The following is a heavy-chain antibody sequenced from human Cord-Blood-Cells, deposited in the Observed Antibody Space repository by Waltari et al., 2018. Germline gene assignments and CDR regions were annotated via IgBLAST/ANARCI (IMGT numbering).Heavy chain of an antibody. D-gene: IGHD2-15*01. CDR3: ARGITIVVVVAATPEMGNYGMDV. CDR1: GGTFSSYA. V-gene: IGHV1-69*01. Sequence: QVQLVQSGAEVKKPGSSVKVSCKASGGTFSSYAISWVRQAPGQGLEWMGGIIPIFGTANYAQKFQGRVTITADESTSTAYMELSSLRSEDTAVYYCARGITIVVVVAATPEMGNYGMDVWGQGTTVTVSS. CDR2: IIPIFGTA. J-gene: IGHJ6*02.